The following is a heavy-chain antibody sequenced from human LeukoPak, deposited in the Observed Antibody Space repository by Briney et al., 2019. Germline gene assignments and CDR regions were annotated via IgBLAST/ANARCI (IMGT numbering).Heavy chain of an antibody. J-gene: IGHJ4*02. CDR2: IRSKANSYAT. CDR1: GFTFSGSA. CDR3: TRAPPTIFGVVSEPTPPGSYS. Sequence: GGSLRLSCAASGFTFSGSAMHWVRQASGRGLEWVGRIRSKANSYATAYAASVKGRFTISRDDSKNTAYLQMNSLKTEDTAVYYCTRAPPTIFGVVSEPTPPGSYSWGQGTLVTVSS. V-gene: IGHV3-73*01. D-gene: IGHD3-3*01.